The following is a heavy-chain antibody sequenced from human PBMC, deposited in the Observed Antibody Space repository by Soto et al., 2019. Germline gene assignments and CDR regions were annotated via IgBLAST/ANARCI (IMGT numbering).Heavy chain of an antibody. CDR3: ARDRIRSSSTDWPEWFDP. J-gene: IGHJ5*02. V-gene: IGHV3-30-3*01. CDR1: GFTFSSYA. D-gene: IGHD2-2*01. CDR2: ISYDGSNK. Sequence: GGSLRLSCAASGFTFSSYAMHWVRQAPGKGLEWVAIISYDGSNKYYADSVKGRFTISRDNSKNTLYLQMNGLRAEDTAVYYCARDRIRSSSTDWPEWFDPWGQGTPVTVSS.